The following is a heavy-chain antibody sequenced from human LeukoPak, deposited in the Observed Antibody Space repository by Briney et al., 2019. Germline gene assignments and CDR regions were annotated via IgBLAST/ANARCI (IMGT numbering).Heavy chain of an antibody. Sequence: GESLKISCKGSGYSFTNYWIGWVRQMPGRGLEWMGIIYPGDSDTRYSPSFQGQVTISADKSISTAYLQWSSLEASDTALYYCARRSDSSKWYFYYWGQGTLVTVSS. CDR3: ARRSDSSKWYFYY. CDR2: IYPGDSDT. D-gene: IGHD6-13*01. V-gene: IGHV5-51*01. J-gene: IGHJ4*02. CDR1: GYSFTNYW.